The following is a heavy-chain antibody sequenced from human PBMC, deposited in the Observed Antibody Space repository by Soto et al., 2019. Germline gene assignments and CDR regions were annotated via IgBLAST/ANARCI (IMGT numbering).Heavy chain of an antibody. CDR3: ASVAAKYYYYGMDV. J-gene: IGHJ6*02. V-gene: IGHV1-69*12. CDR2: IIPIFGTA. CDR1: GGTFSSYA. D-gene: IGHD1-26*01. Sequence: QVQLVQSGAEVKKPGSSVKVSCKASGGTFSSYAINWVRQAPGQGLEWMGGIIPIFGTADYAQKFQGRVTITADESTTTAYMQLSSLRSEDTAVYYCASVAAKYYYYGMDVWSQGTTVNVYS.